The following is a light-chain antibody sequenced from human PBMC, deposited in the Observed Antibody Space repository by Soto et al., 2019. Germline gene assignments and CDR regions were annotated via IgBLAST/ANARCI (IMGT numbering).Light chain of an antibody. CDR1: SSYVGGYNY. CDR3: SSYTSSSTVL. J-gene: IGLJ2*01. CDR2: DVS. V-gene: IGLV2-14*01. Sequence: QSVLTQPASVSGSPGQSITISCTGTSSYVGGYNYVSWYQQHPGKAPKLTIYDVSNRPSGVSNRFSGSKSGNTASLTISGLQAEDEADYYCSSYTSSSTVLFGGGTKLTVL.